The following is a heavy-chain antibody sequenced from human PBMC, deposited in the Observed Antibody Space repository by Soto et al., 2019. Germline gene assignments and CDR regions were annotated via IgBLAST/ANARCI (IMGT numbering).Heavy chain of an antibody. J-gene: IGHJ5*02. CDR2: IWYDGSNK. CDR3: AREKGYSYGASWFDP. V-gene: IGHV3-33*01. D-gene: IGHD5-18*01. Sequence: QVQLVESGGGVVQPGRSLRLSCAASGFTFSSYGMHWVRQAPGKGLEWVAVIWYDGSNKYYADSVKGRFTISRDNSKNALYLQMNSLRAEDTAVYYCAREKGYSYGASWFDPWGKGTLVTFAS. CDR1: GFTFSSYG.